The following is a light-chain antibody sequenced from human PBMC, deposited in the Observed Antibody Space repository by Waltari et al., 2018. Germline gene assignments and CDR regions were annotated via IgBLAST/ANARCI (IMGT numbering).Light chain of an antibody. CDR1: SSDVGSFNY. Sequence: QSALTQPPSASGSPGQSVTISCTGTSSDVGSFNYVSWYQQHPGKAPKLMFYDVSKRPSGVPDRFSGSNSGNTASLTVSGLQPEDEADYYCTSYAGSNNFVFGGGTKLTVL. CDR3: TSYAGSNNFV. CDR2: DVS. V-gene: IGLV2-8*01. J-gene: IGLJ3*02.